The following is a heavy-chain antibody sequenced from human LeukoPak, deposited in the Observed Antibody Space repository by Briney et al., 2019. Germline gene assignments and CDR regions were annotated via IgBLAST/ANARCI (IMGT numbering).Heavy chain of an antibody. J-gene: IGHJ4*02. CDR3: AKDNYGSGFDY. CDR2: ISWNSGSI. D-gene: IGHD3-10*01. CDR1: GFTFDDYA. V-gene: IGHV3-9*01. Sequence: GGSLRLSCAASGFTFDDYAMHWVRQAPGKGLEWVSGISWNSGSIGYADSVKGRFTISRDNAKNSLYLQMNSLRAEDTALYYCAKDNYGSGFDYWGQGTLVTVS.